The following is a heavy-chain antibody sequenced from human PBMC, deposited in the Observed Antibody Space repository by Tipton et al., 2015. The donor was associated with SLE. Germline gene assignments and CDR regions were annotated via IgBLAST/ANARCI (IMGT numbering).Heavy chain of an antibody. CDR2: INHSGST. CDR1: GGSFTGYY. Sequence: SLTCAVYGGSFTGYYWSWIRQPPGKGLEWIGEINHSGSTNYNPSLKSRVTISVDTSKNQFSLKLSSVTAADTAVYYCATRGYDFWSGYYIGIPLQHWGQGTLVTVSS. D-gene: IGHD3-3*01. V-gene: IGHV4-34*01. CDR3: ATRGYDFWSGYYIGIPLQH. J-gene: IGHJ1*01.